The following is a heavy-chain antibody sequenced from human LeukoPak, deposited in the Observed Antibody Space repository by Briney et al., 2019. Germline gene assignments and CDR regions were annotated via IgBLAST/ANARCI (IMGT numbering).Heavy chain of an antibody. CDR3: ARGSQVERDRYGMDV. D-gene: IGHD1-26*01. CDR2: IYHSGST. J-gene: IGHJ6*02. Sequence: PSQTLSLTCAVSGGSISSGGYSWSWIRQPPGKGLEWIGYIYHSGSTYYNPSLKSRVTISVDRSKNQFSLKLSSVTAADTAVDYCARGSQVERDRYGMDVWGQGTTVTVSS. V-gene: IGHV4-30-2*01. CDR1: GGSISSGGYS.